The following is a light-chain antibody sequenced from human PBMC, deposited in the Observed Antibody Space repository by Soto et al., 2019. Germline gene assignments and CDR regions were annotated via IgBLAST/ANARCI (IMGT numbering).Light chain of an antibody. V-gene: IGKV1-39*01. CDR3: QQSYSTPWK. J-gene: IGKJ1*01. Sequence: IQLTQSPSSLSSSVGDRVTITCQASHDINNYLNWYQQKPGKAPKLLIYAASSLQSGVPSRFSGSGSGTDFTLTISSLQPEDFATYYCQQSYSTPWKFGQGTKVDI. CDR1: HDINNY. CDR2: AAS.